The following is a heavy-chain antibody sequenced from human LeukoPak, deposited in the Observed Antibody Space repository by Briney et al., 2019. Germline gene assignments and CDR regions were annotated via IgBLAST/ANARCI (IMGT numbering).Heavy chain of an antibody. V-gene: IGHV4-34*01. CDR3: ARGLAGGDSSGYTFDY. D-gene: IGHD3-22*01. Sequence: SETLSLTCAVYGGSFSGYYWSWIRQPPGEGLEWIGEINHSGSTNYNPSLKSRVTISVDTSKNQFSLKLSSVTAADTAVYYCARGLAGGDSSGYTFDYWGQGTLVTVSS. CDR2: INHSGST. CDR1: GGSFSGYY. J-gene: IGHJ4*02.